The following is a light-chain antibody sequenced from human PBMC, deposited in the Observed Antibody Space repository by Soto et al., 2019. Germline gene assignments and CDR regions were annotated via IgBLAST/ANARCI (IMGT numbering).Light chain of an antibody. CDR2: KAS. J-gene: IGKJ1*01. V-gene: IGKV1-5*03. CDR3: QQYNNYWT. CDR1: QSVNTW. Sequence: IQLTQSPSTLSASVGDRVTITCRANQSVNTWLAWFQQKPGKAPNLLIYKASTLGSGVPLRFSGSGSDTEFTLTIKSLQPDDSATYYCQQYNNYWTFGQGTKV.